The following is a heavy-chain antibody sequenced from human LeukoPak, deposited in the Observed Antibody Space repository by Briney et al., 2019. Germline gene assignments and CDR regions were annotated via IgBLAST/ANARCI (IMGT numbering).Heavy chain of an antibody. V-gene: IGHV1-69*13. CDR1: GGTFSSYA. CDR3: ARVGNSSSWSAFDI. Sequence: SVKVSCKASGGTFSSYAISWVRQAPGQGLEWMGGIIPIFGTANYAQKFQGRVTITADESTSTAYMELSSLRSEDTAVYYCARVGNSSSWSAFDIWGQGTMVTVSS. J-gene: IGHJ3*02. D-gene: IGHD6-13*01. CDR2: IIPIFGTA.